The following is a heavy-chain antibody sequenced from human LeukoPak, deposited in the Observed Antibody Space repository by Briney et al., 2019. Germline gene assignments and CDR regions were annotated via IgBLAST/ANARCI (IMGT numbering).Heavy chain of an antibody. D-gene: IGHD2-8*01. Sequence: SETLSLTCTVSGGSISSYYWSWIRQPPGKGLEWIGYIYYSGSTNYNPSLKSRVTISVDTSKNQFSLKLSSVTAADTAVYYCASSRRGVLFDYWGQGTLVTVSS. CDR1: GGSISSYY. V-gene: IGHV4-59*01. CDR2: IYYSGST. J-gene: IGHJ4*02. CDR3: ASSRRGVLFDY.